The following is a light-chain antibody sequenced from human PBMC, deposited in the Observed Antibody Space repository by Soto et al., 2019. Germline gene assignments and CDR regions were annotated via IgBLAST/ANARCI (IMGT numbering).Light chain of an antibody. Sequence: QSVLTQPPSASGSPGQSVTISCTGTSSDVGGYNYVSWYQQHPGKAPKLMIYDVIKRPSGVPDRFSGSKSGNTASLTVSGLQAEDEADYFCNSYTSSTSLPYVFGTGTKLTVL. CDR3: NSYTSSTSLPYV. V-gene: IGLV2-8*01. CDR2: DVI. CDR1: SSDVGGYNY. J-gene: IGLJ1*01.